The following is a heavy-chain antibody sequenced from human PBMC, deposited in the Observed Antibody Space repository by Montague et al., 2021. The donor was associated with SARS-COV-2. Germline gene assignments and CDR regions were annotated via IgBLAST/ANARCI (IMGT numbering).Heavy chain of an antibody. D-gene: IGHD3-3*01. CDR1: GGSISSYY. V-gene: IGHV4-59*12. CDR3: ARGYQLRFLEWSSRQSTFDY. J-gene: IGHJ4*02. Sequence: SETLSLTCTVSGGSISSYYWSWIRQPPGKGLEWIGYIYYSGSTNYNPSLKSRVTISVDTSKNQFSLKLSSVTAADTAVYYCARGYQLRFLEWSSRQSTFDYWGQGTLVIVSS. CDR2: IYYSGST.